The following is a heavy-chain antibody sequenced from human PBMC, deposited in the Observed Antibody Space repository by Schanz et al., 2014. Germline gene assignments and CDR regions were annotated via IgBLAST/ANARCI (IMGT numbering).Heavy chain of an antibody. Sequence: EVQLLESGGGLVQPGGSLRLSCAASGITFSSHSFNWVRQAPGKGLEWISYITYNGGTIYYADSVKGRFTISRDNSKNTLYLQMNSLRAEDTAVYYCAKDAENTAMITDYFDYWGQGTLVTVSS. CDR1: GITFSSHS. J-gene: IGHJ4*02. CDR3: AKDAENTAMITDYFDY. D-gene: IGHD5-18*01. CDR2: ITYNGGTI. V-gene: IGHV3-48*01.